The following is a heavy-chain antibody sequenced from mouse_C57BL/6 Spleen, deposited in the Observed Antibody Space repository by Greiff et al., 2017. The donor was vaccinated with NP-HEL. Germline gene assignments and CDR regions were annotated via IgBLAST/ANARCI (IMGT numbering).Heavy chain of an antibody. CDR1: GYTFTSYW. D-gene: IGHD4-1*01. J-gene: IGHJ2*01. CDR3: ARGDLKLGPLDY. CDR2: INPSSGYT. Sequence: VQLQQSGAELAKPGASVKLSCKASGYTFTSYWMHWVKQRPGQGLEWIGYINPSSGYTKYNQKFKDKATLTADKSSSTAYMQLSRLTDEDSAVYYCARGDLKLGPLDYWGKGTTLTVSS. V-gene: IGHV1-7*01.